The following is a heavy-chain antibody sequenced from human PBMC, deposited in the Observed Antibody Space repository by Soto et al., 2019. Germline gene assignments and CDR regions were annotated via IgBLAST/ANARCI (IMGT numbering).Heavy chain of an antibody. CDR1: GYTFTGYH. D-gene: IGHD3-22*01. J-gene: IGHJ2*01. Sequence: QVQLVQSGAEVKKPGASVKVSCKASGYTFTGYHMHWVRQAPGQGLEWMGWINPNSGGTNYAQKFQGRVTMTRDTSISTAYMEVSRLRSDDTAVYYCASTKYDSSAYYYWYLGLWGRGTLVTVSS. V-gene: IGHV1-2*02. CDR2: INPNSGGT. CDR3: ASTKYDSSAYYYWYLGL.